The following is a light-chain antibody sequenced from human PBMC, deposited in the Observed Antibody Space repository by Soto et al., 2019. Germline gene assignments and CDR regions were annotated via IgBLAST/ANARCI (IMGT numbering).Light chain of an antibody. Sequence: EIVLTQSPDTLSLSSGERATLSCRASQRISNYYLAWYHQKPGQAPRLLIYGASSRATGVPDRFSGSGSGTDFTLTISRLEPKDFAVYYCQQYGSSLLTFGGGTKVEIK. CDR3: QQYGSSLLT. CDR2: GAS. CDR1: QRISNYY. J-gene: IGKJ4*01. V-gene: IGKV3-20*01.